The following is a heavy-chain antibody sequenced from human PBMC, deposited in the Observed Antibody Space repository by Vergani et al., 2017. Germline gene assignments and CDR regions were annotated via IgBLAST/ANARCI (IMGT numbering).Heavy chain of an antibody. D-gene: IGHD4-17*01. CDR1: GFTFSSYA. V-gene: IGHV3-30-3*01. J-gene: IGHJ4*02. CDR2: ISYDGSNK. Sequence: QVQLVESGGGVVQPGRSLRLSCAASGFTFSSYAMHWVRQAPGKGLEWVAVISYDGSNKYYADSVKGRFTISRDNSKNTLYLQMNSLRAEETAGYYCARGASGDYGSSFDYWGQGTLVTVSS. CDR3: ARGASGDYGSSFDY.